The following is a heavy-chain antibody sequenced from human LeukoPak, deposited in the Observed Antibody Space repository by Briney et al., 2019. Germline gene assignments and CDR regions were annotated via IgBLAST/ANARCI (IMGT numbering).Heavy chain of an antibody. CDR2: IYSGDSGT. V-gene: IGHV5-51*01. J-gene: IGHJ4*02. Sequence: GESLKISCKGSGYSFTNYWIGWVRQMPGKGREGMGMIYSGDSGTKYSPSFQGQVTISADKSISTVSLQWSSLTASDTAMYYCARRALYGGEYFDYWGQGTLVTVSS. CDR1: GYSFTNYW. D-gene: IGHD3-16*01. CDR3: ARRALYGGEYFDY.